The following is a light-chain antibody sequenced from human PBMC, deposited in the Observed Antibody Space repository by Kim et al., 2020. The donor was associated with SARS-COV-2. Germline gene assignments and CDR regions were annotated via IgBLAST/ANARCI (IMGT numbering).Light chain of an antibody. J-gene: IGLJ3*02. CDR2: DTN. V-gene: IGLV7-46*01. CDR3: LLSYIGFRV. Sequence: QAVVTQEPSLTVSPGGTVTLTCGSSTGAVTSGHYPYWFQQKPGQAPRTLIYDTNNKHSWTPARFSGSLLGGKAALTLSGAQREDEAEYYCLLSYIGFRVFGGGTQLTVL. CDR1: TGAVTSGHY.